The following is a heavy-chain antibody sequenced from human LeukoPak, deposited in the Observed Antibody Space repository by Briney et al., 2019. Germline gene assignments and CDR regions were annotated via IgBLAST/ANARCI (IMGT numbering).Heavy chain of an antibody. D-gene: IGHD6-19*01. V-gene: IGHV3-48*02. CDR3: ARSPGWGYFDY. Sequence: PGGSLRLSCAASGFTVSSNYMNWVRQAPGRGLEWVSYISITSSTIQYADSVKGRFTISRDNAGNSLYLQMNSLRDDDTAVYFCARSPGWGYFDYWGQGALVTVSS. CDR1: GFTVSSNY. CDR2: ISITSSTI. J-gene: IGHJ4*02.